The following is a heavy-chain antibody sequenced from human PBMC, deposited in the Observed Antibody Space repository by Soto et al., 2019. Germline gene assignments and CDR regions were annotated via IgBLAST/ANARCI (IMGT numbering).Heavy chain of an antibody. CDR2: IYYSGST. CDR3: ARNYRTTDYYYLAV. J-gene: IGHJ6*03. Sequence: SETLSLTCTVSGGSISSSSYYWGWIRQPPGKGLEWIGSIYYSGSTYYNPSLKSRVTISVDTSKNQFSLKLSSVTAADTAVYYCARNYRTTDYYYLAVWGKGTTVTVSS. D-gene: IGHD1-7*01. CDR1: GGSISSSSYY. V-gene: IGHV4-39*01.